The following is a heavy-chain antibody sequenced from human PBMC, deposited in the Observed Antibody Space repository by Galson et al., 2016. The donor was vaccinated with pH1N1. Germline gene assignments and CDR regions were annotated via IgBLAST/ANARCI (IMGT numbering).Heavy chain of an antibody. D-gene: IGHD3-9*01. CDR3: ARARAPEYFDWLSYFDS. J-gene: IGHJ4*02. Sequence: SETLSLTCTVSGDSITINNGFWGWIRQPPGKGLEWIGSLYYSETAYYDPSLKSRVTISVDTSKNQFSLKLRSVTATDTAVYYCARARAPEYFDWLSYFDSWGQGTPVAVSS. CDR2: LYYSETA. V-gene: IGHV4-39*01. CDR1: GDSITINNGF.